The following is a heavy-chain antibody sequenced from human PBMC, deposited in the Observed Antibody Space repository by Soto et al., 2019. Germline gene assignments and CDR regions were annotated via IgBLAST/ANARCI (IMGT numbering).Heavy chain of an antibody. J-gene: IGHJ4*02. CDR1: GFTFRSYG. CDR3: AKEKYWYSSLRPLDY. D-gene: IGHD6-13*01. Sequence: GSLRLSCSATGFTFRSYGMHWVRQAPGKGLEWVSAINGRGEDTYYSDSVKGRFTISRDNSKNTLYLQLNSLRAEDTAVYYCAKEKYWYSSLRPLDYWGLGTLVTVSS. V-gene: IGHV3-23*01. CDR2: INGRGEDT.